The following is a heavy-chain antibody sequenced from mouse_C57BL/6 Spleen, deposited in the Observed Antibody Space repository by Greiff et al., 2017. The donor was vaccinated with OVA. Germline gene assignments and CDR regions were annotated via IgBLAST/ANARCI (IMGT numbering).Heavy chain of an antibody. CDR1: GFSLSTSGMG. D-gene: IGHD2-4*01. V-gene: IGHV8-12*01. Sequence: QVTLKESGPGILQSSQTLSLTCSFSGFSLSTSGMGVSWIRQPSGKGLEWLAHIYWDDDKRYNPSLKSRLTISKDTSRNQVFLKITSVDTADTATYYCARSHYDYDWYFDVWGTGTTVTVSS. CDR3: ARSHYDYDWYFDV. J-gene: IGHJ1*03. CDR2: IYWDDDK.